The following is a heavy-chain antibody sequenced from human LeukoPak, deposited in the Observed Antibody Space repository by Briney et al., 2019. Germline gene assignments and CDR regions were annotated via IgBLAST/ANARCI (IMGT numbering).Heavy chain of an antibody. CDR1: GFTFSRHW. CDR3: AKDPAAINYYYMDV. V-gene: IGHV3-74*01. Sequence: PGGSLRLSCAASGFTFSRHWMHWVRQAPGKGLVWVSRINSDESTIDYADSVKGRFTISRDDSKNTLYLQMNSLRGEDTAVYYCAKDPAAINYYYMDVWGKGTTVTVSS. D-gene: IGHD2-2*02. J-gene: IGHJ6*03. CDR2: INSDESTI.